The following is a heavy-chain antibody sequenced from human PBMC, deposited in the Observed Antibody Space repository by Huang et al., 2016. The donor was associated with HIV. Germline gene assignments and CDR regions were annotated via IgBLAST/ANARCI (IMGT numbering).Heavy chain of an antibody. CDR3: VRDPRIQSWLNYFDY. J-gene: IGHJ4*02. Sequence: EVQLVESGGGLVQPVGSLRLSCADSGFTFRSYWMHWVRQVPGKGLVWVSRINSDGSGSGYADSGKGRFIISRDNAKNTLYLQMNSLRAEDTAVYYCVRDPRIQSWLNYFDYWGQGTLVSVSS. CDR1: GFTFRSYW. V-gene: IGHV3-74*01. CDR2: INSDGSGS. D-gene: IGHD3-22*01.